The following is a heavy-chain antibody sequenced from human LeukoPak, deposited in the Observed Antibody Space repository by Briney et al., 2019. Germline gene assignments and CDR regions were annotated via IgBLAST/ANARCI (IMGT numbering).Heavy chain of an antibody. J-gene: IGHJ4*02. Sequence: GGSLRLSCAASGFTFSNYWMHWVRQAPGKGLVWVSRISSDGSSTSYADSVKGRFTVSRDNAKNTLYLQMNSLRAEDTAVYYCSRMGSSAYTLIWGQGTLVTVSS. CDR2: ISSDGSST. CDR3: SRMGSSAYTLI. CDR1: GFTFSNYW. V-gene: IGHV3-74*01. D-gene: IGHD3-22*01.